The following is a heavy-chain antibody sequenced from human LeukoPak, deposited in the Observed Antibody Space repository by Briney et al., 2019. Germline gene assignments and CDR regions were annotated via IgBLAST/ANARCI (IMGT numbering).Heavy chain of an antibody. CDR1: GFTFSSYS. CDR3: AKVKAVAGYDAFDI. CDR2: ISSSSSYI. D-gene: IGHD6-19*01. J-gene: IGHJ3*02. Sequence: GGSLRLSCAASGFTFSSYSMNWVRQAPGKGLEWVSSISSSSSYIYYADSVKGRFTISRDNAKNSLYLQMNSLRAEDTAVYYCAKVKAVAGYDAFDIWGQGTMVIVSS. V-gene: IGHV3-21*04.